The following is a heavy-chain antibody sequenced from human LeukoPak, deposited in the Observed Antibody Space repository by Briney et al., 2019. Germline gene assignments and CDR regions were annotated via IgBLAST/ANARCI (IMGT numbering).Heavy chain of an antibody. CDR1: GFTFSSYG. V-gene: IGHV3-33*01. CDR2: IWYDGSNK. J-gene: IGHJ4*02. Sequence: PGRSLRLLCAASGFTFSSYGMHWVRQAPGKGLEWVAVIWYDGSNKYYADSVKGRFTISRDNSKNTLYLQTNSLRAEDTAVYYCARDHSSGWYSDYFDYWGQGTLVTVSS. CDR3: ARDHSSGWYSDYFDY. D-gene: IGHD6-19*01.